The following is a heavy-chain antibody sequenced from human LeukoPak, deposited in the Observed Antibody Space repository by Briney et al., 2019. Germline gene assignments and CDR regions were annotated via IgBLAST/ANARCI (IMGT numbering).Heavy chain of an antibody. CDR1: GFTFSSYA. V-gene: IGHV3-23*01. Sequence: GGSLRLSCAASGFTFSSYAMSWVRQAPGKGLECVSSISGSGGSTYYADSVKGRFTISRDNSKNTLYLQMNSLRAEDTAVYYCAKVRLWWELLGYFDYWGQGTLVTVSS. CDR3: AKVRLWWELLGYFDY. CDR2: ISGSGGST. J-gene: IGHJ4*02. D-gene: IGHD1-26*01.